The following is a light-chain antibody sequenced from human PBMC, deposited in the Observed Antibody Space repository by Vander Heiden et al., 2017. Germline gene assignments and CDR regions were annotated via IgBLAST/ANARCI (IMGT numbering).Light chain of an antibody. V-gene: IGKV3-15*01. CDR3: QQQSSWPIT. CDR2: GIS. Sequence: EMVMTQSPATLSVSPGEGATLSCRASQPVGRNYLAWYQQKPGQPPRLLIYGISTRATGVPARFSGSGSGTDFTLTISSLQSEDSAVYYCQQQSSWPITFGQGTRLEIK. J-gene: IGKJ5*01. CDR1: QPVGRN.